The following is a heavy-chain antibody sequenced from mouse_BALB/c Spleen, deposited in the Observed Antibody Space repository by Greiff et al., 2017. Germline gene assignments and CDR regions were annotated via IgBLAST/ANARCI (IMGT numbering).Heavy chain of an antibody. CDR1: GFSLTSYG. V-gene: IGHV2-9*02. CDR3: ARVLYDYSYYYAMDY. J-gene: IGHJ4*01. Sequence: QVQLKESGPGLVAPSQSLSITCTVSGFSLTSYGVHWVRQPPGKGLEWLGVIWAGGSTNYNSALMSRLSISKDNSKSQVFLKMNSLQTDDTAMYYCARVLYDYSYYYAMDYWGQGTSVTVPS. D-gene: IGHD2-4*01. CDR2: IWAGGST.